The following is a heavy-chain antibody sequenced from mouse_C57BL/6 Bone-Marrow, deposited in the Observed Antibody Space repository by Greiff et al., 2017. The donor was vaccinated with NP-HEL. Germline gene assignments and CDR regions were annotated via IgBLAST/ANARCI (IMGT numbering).Heavy chain of an antibody. CDR3: ARRGDYGSSWFAY. V-gene: IGHV5-12*01. CDR2: ISNGGGST. J-gene: IGHJ3*01. D-gene: IGHD1-1*01. CDR1: GFTFSDYY. Sequence: EVKVVESGGGLVQPGGSLKLSCAASGFTFSDYYMYWVRQTPEKRLEWVAYISNGGGSTYYPDTVKGRFTISRDNAKNTLYLQMSRLKSEDTAMYYCARRGDYGSSWFAYWGQGTLVTVSA.